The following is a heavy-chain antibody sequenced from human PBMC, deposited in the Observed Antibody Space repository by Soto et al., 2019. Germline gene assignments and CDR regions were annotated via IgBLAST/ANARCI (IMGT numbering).Heavy chain of an antibody. CDR2: ISYDGSNK. CDR1: GFTFSSYG. J-gene: IGHJ3*02. D-gene: IGHD3-10*01. Sequence: GGSLRLSCAASGFTFSSYGMHWVRQAPGKGLEWVAVISYDGSNKYYADSVKGRFTISRDNSKNTLYLQMNSLRAEDTAVYYCAKDWDSGSGSYYLDAFDIWGQGTMVTVSS. CDR3: AKDWDSGSGSYYLDAFDI. V-gene: IGHV3-30*18.